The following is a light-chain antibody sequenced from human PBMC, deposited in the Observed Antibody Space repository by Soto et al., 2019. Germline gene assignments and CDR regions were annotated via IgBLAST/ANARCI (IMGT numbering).Light chain of an antibody. V-gene: IGKV1-9*01. J-gene: IGKJ5*01. CDR3: QQLNSYPST. CDR2: TAS. Sequence: DIQLTQSPSFLSASVGDRVTITGRASQGISSYLAWYQQKPGKAPKLLIYTASTLQSGVPSRFSGSGSGTEFTLTISSLQPEDFATYYCQQLNSYPSTFGQGTRLEIK. CDR1: QGISSY.